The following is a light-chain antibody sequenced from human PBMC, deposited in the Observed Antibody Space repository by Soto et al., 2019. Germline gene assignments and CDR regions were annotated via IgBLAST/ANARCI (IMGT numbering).Light chain of an antibody. Sequence: QSALTQPASVSGSPGQSITISCTGTSSDVGNYNLVSWYQQHPGKAPKLMIYEDSKRPSGVSNRFSGSKSGNTASLTISGLQGEDEADYYCCSYAGSRIWVFGGGTKLTVL. J-gene: IGLJ3*02. CDR3: CSYAGSRIWV. CDR2: EDS. CDR1: SSDVGNYNL. V-gene: IGLV2-23*01.